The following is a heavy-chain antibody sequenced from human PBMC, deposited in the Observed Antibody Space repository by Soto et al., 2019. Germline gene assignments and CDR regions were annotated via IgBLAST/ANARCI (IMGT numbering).Heavy chain of an antibody. J-gene: IGHJ4*02. CDR3: ARGGHIAVVTASFDY. V-gene: IGHV1-46*02. CDR2: IHPSGGGS. Sequence: ASVKVSLQPSWYTFNTYHFHLVRPAPRQGLEWMGIIHPSGGGSTYAQKFLGRVTMTRDTSTSTVFMELSSLRSADTAVYYCARGGHIAVVTASFDYWGQGTLVTVSS. CDR1: WYTFNTYH. D-gene: IGHD2-21*02.